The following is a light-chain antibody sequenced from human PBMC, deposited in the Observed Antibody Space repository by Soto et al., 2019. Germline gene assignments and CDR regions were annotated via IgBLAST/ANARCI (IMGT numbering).Light chain of an antibody. J-gene: IGLJ2*01. CDR1: SSDIGSYNL. V-gene: IGLV2-23*01. CDR3: CSYAGSSLRI. CDR2: EGN. Sequence: QSALTQPASVSGSPGQSITISCTGTSSDIGSYNLVSWYQQYPGKAPKLIIYEGNERPSGVSNRFSGSQSGNTASLTISGLQADDEADYYCCSYAGSSLRIFGGGTELTVL.